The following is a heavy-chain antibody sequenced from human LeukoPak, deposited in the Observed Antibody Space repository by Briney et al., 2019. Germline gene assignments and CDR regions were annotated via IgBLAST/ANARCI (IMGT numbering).Heavy chain of an antibody. CDR2: INPNSGGT. J-gene: IGHJ6*03. CDR3: ARRGTYYYYYMDV. Sequence: VASVKVSCTASGYTFTGYYMHWVRQAPGQRLEWLGWINPNSGGTNYAQKFQGRVTMTRDTSISTAYMELSRLRSDDTAVYYCARRGTYYYYYMDVWGKGTTVTVSS. V-gene: IGHV1-2*02. D-gene: IGHD3-16*01. CDR1: GYTFTGYY.